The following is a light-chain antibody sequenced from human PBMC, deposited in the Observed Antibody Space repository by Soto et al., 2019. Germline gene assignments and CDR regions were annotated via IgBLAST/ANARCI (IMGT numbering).Light chain of an antibody. CDR1: QDISSY. J-gene: IGKJ4*01. Sequence: DIQLTQSPSFLSASVGDRVTITCRTSQDISSYLAWYQQKPGKAPQLLIYAASTLQSGVPSRFSGSVSGTEFSLTISSLQPEDFATCDCQQLKCYPLSFGVGTKVEI. CDR2: AAS. V-gene: IGKV1-9*01. CDR3: QQLKCYPLS.